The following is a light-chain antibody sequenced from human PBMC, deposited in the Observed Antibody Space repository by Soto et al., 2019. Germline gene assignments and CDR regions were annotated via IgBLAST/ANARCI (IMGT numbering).Light chain of an antibody. CDR1: GPDIGYNY. J-gene: IGLJ2*01. CDR3: GTWDSSLSGVV. V-gene: IGLV1-51*01. Sequence: QSVLTQPPSVSAAPGQKVTISCSGSGPDIGYNYVFWFQQHPRSAPKLLMYDTTKPPSEAPYRFSGSKSGTSATLDITGLQPGDEADYYCGTWDSSLSGVVFGGGTKLTVL. CDR2: DTT.